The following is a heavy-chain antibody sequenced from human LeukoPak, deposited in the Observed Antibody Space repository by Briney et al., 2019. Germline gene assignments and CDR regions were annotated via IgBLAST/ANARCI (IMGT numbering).Heavy chain of an antibody. D-gene: IGHD3-3*01. CDR1: GYTLAELS. J-gene: IGHJ5*02. CDR2: FDPEDGET. Sequence: ASVKVSCKVSGYTLAELSMHWVRQAPGKGLEWMGGFDPEDGETIYAQKFQGRVTMTEDTSTDTAYMELSSLRSEDTAVYYCATSLRFLEWLPRGNWFDPWGQGTLVTVSS. V-gene: IGHV1-24*01. CDR3: ATSLRFLEWLPRGNWFDP.